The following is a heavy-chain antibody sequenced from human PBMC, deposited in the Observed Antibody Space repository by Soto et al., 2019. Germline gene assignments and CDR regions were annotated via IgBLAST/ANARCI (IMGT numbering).Heavy chain of an antibody. CDR1: GGSISSYY. D-gene: IGHD6-13*01. CDR2: VYYTGST. CDR3: ARARATIAAAAIFDC. J-gene: IGHJ4*02. Sequence: PSETLSLTCTVSGGSISSYYWSWIRQPPGKGLEWIGEVYYTGSTNYNPSLESRLTISVDKSKNQFSLKLTSVTAADTAVYYCARARATIAAAAIFDCWGQGTLVTVSS. V-gene: IGHV4-59*12.